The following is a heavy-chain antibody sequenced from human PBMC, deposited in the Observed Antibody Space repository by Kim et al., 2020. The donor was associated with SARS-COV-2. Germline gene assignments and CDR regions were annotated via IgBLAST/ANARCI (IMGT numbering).Heavy chain of an antibody. Sequence: SVKVSCKASGGTFRSHGISWVRQAPGQGLEWMGQTIPIFGTPNYAQKFLGRVTMTADESTSTAYMELSSLRSEDTAVYYCARDGTAVHYFYGMDVWGQGTTVTVSS. V-gene: IGHV1-69*13. D-gene: IGHD3-9*01. CDR2: TIPIFGTP. CDR3: ARDGTAVHYFYGMDV. CDR1: GGTFRSHG. J-gene: IGHJ6*02.